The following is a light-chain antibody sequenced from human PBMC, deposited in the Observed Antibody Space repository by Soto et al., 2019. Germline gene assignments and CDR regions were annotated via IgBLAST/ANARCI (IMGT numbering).Light chain of an antibody. V-gene: IGKV3-15*01. J-gene: IGKJ1*01. CDR3: QQFYNWPRT. CDR2: GAS. CDR1: QSVSSN. Sequence: EIVMTQSPGTLSVSPGERATLSCRASQSVSSNLAWYQQKPDQAPRLLIYGASTRATGIPARFSGSGSETEFTLTISSLQSEDFAVYYCQQFYNWPRTFGQGTKVEIK.